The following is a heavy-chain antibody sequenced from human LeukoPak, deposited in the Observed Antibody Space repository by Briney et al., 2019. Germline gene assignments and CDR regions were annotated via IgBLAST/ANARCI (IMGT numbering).Heavy chain of an antibody. Sequence: ASVKVSCKASGYTFTSYGISWVRQAPGQGLEWMGWISAYNGNTNYAQKLQGRVTMTTDTSTSTAYMELRSLRSDDTAVYYCAREARDCSGGSCYVYWGQGTLVTVSS. CDR3: AREARDCSGGSCYVY. CDR2: ISAYNGNT. CDR1: GYTFTSYG. D-gene: IGHD2-15*01. J-gene: IGHJ4*02. V-gene: IGHV1-18*01.